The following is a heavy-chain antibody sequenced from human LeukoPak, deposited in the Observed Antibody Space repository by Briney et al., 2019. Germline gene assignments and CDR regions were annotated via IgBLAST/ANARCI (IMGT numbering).Heavy chain of an antibody. D-gene: IGHD1-7*01. J-gene: IGHJ6*03. CDR1: GSTFDDYG. CDR3: ARDESGIWNYATYYYMDV. Sequence: GGSLRLSCAASGSTFDDYGMSWVRQAPGKGLVWVSRINSDGSSTSYADSVKGRFTISRDNAKNTLYLQMNSLRAEDTAVYYCARDESGIWNYATYYYMDVWGKGTTVTVSS. CDR2: INSDGSST. V-gene: IGHV3-74*01.